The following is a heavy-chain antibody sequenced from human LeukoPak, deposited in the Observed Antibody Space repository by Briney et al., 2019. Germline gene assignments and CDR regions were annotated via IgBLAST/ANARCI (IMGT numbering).Heavy chain of an antibody. CDR3: VSQEVVPH. V-gene: IGHV3-7*01. CDR2: VKEDGTAK. CDR1: GFSFTNYW. D-gene: IGHD2-15*01. Sequence: GGSLRLSCAASGFSFTNYWMSWVRQAPGKGLECVANVKEDGTAKHYVDSVKGRYTISRDNAKNSLYLQIDSLRAEDTAVYYCVSQEVVPHWGQGTLVSVSS. J-gene: IGHJ4*02.